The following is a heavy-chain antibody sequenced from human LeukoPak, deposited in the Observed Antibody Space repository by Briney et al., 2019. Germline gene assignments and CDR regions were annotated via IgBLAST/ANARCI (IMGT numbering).Heavy chain of an antibody. CDR1: GFTFSDYA. J-gene: IGHJ4*02. V-gene: IGHV3-23*01. CDR3: AKGQYLLLGEDYFDY. D-gene: IGHD2-21*01. Sequence: PGGSLRLSCAASGFTFSDYAMSWVRQAPGKGLEWVSGISGSGVNTYYADSVKGRFTISRDNSKNTLYLQINSLRAEDTAIYYCAKGQYLLLGEDYFDYWGQGTLVTVSS. CDR2: ISGSGVNT.